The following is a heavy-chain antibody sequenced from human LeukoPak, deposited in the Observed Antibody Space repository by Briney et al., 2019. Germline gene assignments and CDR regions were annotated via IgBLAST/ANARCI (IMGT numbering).Heavy chain of an antibody. V-gene: IGHV4-4*01. Sequence: PGGSLRLSCAASGFTVSSNYMNWVRQPPGKGLEWIGEIYHSGSTNYNPSLKSRVTISVDKSKNQFSLKLSSVTAADTAVYARVLRGGLEYFDYWGQGTLVTVSS. CDR1: GFTVSSNY. J-gene: IGHJ4*02. CDR3: VLRGGLEYFDY. CDR2: IYHSGST.